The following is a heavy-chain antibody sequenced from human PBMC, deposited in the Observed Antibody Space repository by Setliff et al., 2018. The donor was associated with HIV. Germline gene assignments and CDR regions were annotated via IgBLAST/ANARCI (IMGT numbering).Heavy chain of an antibody. CDR1: GGSISSYY. CDR3: ARESDYYHFDY. Sequence: SETLSLTCTVSGGSISSYYWSWIRQSPGKGLEWIGYIYISGSTNYNPSLKSRVTMSVDTSKNQFSLKLSSVTAADTAIYYCARESDYYHFDYWGHGTLVTVSS. CDR2: IYISGST. D-gene: IGHD3-9*01. J-gene: IGHJ4*01. V-gene: IGHV4-59*12.